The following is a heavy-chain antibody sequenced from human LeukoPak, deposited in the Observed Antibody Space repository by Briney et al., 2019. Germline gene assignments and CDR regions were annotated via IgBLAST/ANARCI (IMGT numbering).Heavy chain of an antibody. J-gene: IGHJ3*02. CDR3: ARDGYCSGGSCYHDAFDI. CDR1: GFTVSSNS. V-gene: IGHV3-48*01. D-gene: IGHD2-15*01. Sequence: PGGSLRLSCTVSGFTVSSNSMSWVRQAPGKGLEWVSYISSSSSTIYYADSVKGRFTISRDNAKNSLYLQMNSLRAEDTAVYYCARDGYCSGGSCYHDAFDIWGQGTMVTVSS. CDR2: ISSSSSTI.